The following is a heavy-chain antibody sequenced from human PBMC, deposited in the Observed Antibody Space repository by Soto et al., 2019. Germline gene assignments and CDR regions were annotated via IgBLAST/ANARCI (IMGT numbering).Heavy chain of an antibody. CDR2: INPQNGGT. Sequence: ASVKVSCKASGYAFSGYYMHWVRQAPGQGLEWMGYINPQNGGTKYAQKFQDRVTMTSDTHKITVYMELRMLTSKDTAVYYCARERVRSPGGVYSFDLWGQGTLVTVSS. V-gene: IGHV1-2*02. J-gene: IGHJ3*01. CDR3: ARERVRSPGGVYSFDL. CDR1: GYAFSGYY. D-gene: IGHD3-10*01.